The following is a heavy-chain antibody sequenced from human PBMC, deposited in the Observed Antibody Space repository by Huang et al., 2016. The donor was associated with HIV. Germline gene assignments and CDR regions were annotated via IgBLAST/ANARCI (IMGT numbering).Heavy chain of an antibody. CDR3: ARACSTVTEGIDS. V-gene: IGHV7-4-1*02. D-gene: IGHD4-4*01. CDR2: INTNTGSP. Sequence: QVQLVQSGSELRRPGASVKVSCKTSGYSFSTYSLNWVGQAPGQGLEWMGWINTNTGSPTYAQEFTVRLVFSLDTTVTTAYLEISSLKAEDTAIYFCARACSTVTEGIDSWGQGTLVTVSS. J-gene: IGHJ4*02. CDR1: GYSFSTYS.